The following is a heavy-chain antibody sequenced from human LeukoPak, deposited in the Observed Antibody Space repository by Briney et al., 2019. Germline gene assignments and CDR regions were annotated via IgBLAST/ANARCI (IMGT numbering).Heavy chain of an antibody. Sequence: AGESLRISCKGSGYSFTSYWISWVRQMPGKGLEWMGRIDASDSYTKYSPSFQGHVTISADKSISTAYLQWSSLKASDTAMYYCTRQEYCSGGSCYTWFDPRGQGTLVTVSS. CDR2: IDASDSYT. V-gene: IGHV5-10-1*01. D-gene: IGHD2-15*01. J-gene: IGHJ5*02. CDR1: GYSFTSYW. CDR3: TRQEYCSGGSCYTWFDP.